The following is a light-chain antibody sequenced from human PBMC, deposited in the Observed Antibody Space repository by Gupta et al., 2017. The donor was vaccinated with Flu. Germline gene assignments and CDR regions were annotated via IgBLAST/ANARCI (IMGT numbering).Light chain of an antibody. V-gene: IGKV3-11*01. Sequence: PATLSLSPGERATLSCRASQSVSRYLAWYQQKPGQAPRLLIYDASNRATGIPARFSGSGSGTEFTLTISSREPEDFAVYYCQHRSNCFWTFGQGTKVEIK. J-gene: IGKJ1*01. CDR2: DAS. CDR3: QHRSNCFWT. CDR1: QSVSRY.